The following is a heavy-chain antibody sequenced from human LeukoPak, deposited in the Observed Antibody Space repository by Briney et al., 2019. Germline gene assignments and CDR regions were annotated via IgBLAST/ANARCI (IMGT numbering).Heavy chain of an antibody. CDR2: ISGSGGST. V-gene: IGHV3-23*01. D-gene: IGHD3-10*01. CDR3: AKDSSYRRSGSSSRYFDY. CDR1: GFTFSSYG. Sequence: GGTLRLSCAASGFTFSSYGMSWVRQAPGKGLEWVSAISGSGGSTYYADSVKGRFTISRDNSKNTLYLQMNSLRAEDTAVYYCAKDSSYRRSGSSSRYFDYWGQGTLVTVSS. J-gene: IGHJ4*02.